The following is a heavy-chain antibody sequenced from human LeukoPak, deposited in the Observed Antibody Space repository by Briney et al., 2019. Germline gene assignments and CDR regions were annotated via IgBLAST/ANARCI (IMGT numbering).Heavy chain of an antibody. CDR1: GFTFSSYW. J-gene: IGHJ4*02. CDR2: IKQDGSEK. D-gene: IGHD6-19*01. V-gene: IGHV3-7*03. Sequence: GGSLRLSCAASGFTFSSYWMSWVRQAPGKGLEWVANIKQDGSEKYYVDSVKGRITISRDNAKNSLYLQMNSLRAEDTAVYYCARAVVSGSGWTSYFDYWGQGTLVTVSS. CDR3: ARAVVSGSGWTSYFDY.